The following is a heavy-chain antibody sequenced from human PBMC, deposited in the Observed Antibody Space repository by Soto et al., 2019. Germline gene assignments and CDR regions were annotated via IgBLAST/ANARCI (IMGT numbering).Heavy chain of an antibody. CDR1: GGSISSSSYY. D-gene: IGHD2-21*01. Sequence: SETLSLTCTVSGGSISSSSYYWGWIRQPPGKGLEWIGSIYYSGSTYYNPSLKSRVTISVDTSKNQFSLKLTSVTAADTAVYYCARLGAYYQSLDPWGPGTLVTVS. V-gene: IGHV4-39*01. CDR3: ARLGAYYQSLDP. J-gene: IGHJ5*02. CDR2: IYYSGST.